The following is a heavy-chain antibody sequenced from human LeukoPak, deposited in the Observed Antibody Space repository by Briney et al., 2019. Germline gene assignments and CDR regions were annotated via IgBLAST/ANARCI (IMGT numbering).Heavy chain of an antibody. V-gene: IGHV4-4*07. CDR2: IYTSGST. Sequence: PSETLPLTCTVSGGSISSYYWRWIRQPAGKGLEWIGRIYTSGSTNYNPSLKSRVTMSVDTSKNQFSLKLSSVTAADTAVYYCARSRYYYGSGSYPFDYWGQGTLVTVSS. J-gene: IGHJ4*02. D-gene: IGHD3-10*01. CDR1: GGSISSYY. CDR3: ARSRYYYGSGSYPFDY.